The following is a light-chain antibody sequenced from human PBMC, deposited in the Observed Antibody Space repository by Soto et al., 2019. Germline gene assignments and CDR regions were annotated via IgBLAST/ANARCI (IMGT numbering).Light chain of an antibody. Sequence: QSALTQPRSVSGSPGQSVTISCTGTSSDVGGYNYVSWYQQHPGKAPKLMIYDVSKRPSGVPDRFSGSKSGNTASLTISGLQAEDEADYHCCSYAGSQVFGGGTKLTVL. J-gene: IGLJ2*01. CDR1: SSDVGGYNY. CDR2: DVS. CDR3: CSYAGSQV. V-gene: IGLV2-11*01.